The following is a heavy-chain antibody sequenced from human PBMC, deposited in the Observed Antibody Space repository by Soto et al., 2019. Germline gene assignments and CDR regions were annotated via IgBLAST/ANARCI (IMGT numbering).Heavy chain of an antibody. D-gene: IGHD5-18*01. CDR1: GYTFTGYY. Sequence: ASVKVSCKASGYTFTGYYMHWVRQAPGQGLEWMGWINPNSGGTNYAQKFQGRVTMTRDTSISTAYMELSRLRSGDTAVYYCAIGYSYGPHYFDYWGQGTLVTVSS. CDR3: AIGYSYGPHYFDY. V-gene: IGHV1-2*02. J-gene: IGHJ4*02. CDR2: INPNSGGT.